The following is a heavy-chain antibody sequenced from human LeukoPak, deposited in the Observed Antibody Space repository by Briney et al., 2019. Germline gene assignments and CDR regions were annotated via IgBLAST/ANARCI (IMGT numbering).Heavy chain of an antibody. CDR2: IKEDGSAE. J-gene: IGHJ4*02. Sequence: PGGSLRLSCAASGFTVSSNYMSWVRQAPGKGLEWVANIKEDGSAEYYVDSVKGRFAISRDNAKQSLYLQMNDLRAEDTAVYYCVSLYETYWGRGTLVTVSS. CDR3: VSLYETY. CDR1: GFTVSSNY. D-gene: IGHD2/OR15-2a*01. V-gene: IGHV3-7*01.